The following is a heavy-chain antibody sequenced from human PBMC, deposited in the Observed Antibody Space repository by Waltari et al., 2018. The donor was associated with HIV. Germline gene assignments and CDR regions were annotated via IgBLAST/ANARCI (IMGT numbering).Heavy chain of an antibody. CDR1: GGSFSGYY. Sequence: QVQLQQWGAGLLKPSETLSLTCAVYGGSFSGYYWSWIRQPPGKGLEWIGEINHKGSTNYNPSLKRRVTISRDTCKNQFALKLRCVTAADTGVYYCARGGGSGWFGTSNWFDPWGQGTLVTVSS. CDR3: ARGGGSGWFGTSNWFDP. J-gene: IGHJ5*02. D-gene: IGHD6-19*01. V-gene: IGHV4-34*01. CDR2: INHKGST.